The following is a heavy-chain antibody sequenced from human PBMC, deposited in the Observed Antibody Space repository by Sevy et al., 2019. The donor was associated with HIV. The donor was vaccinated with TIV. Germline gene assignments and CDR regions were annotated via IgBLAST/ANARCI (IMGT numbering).Heavy chain of an antibody. CDR1: GFSFDDYA. CDR2: ISWNSNRI. V-gene: IGHV3-9*01. CDR3: AKDKFGKWYSGNPGGFHM. J-gene: IGHJ3*02. Sequence: GGSLRLSCAASGFSFDDYAMHWVRQAPGKGLEWVSGISWNSNRIDYGDSVKGRFTVSRDNAKNTLYLQMNSLRAEDTALHYCAKDKFGKWYSGNPGGFHMWGQGTMVTVSS. D-gene: IGHD1-26*01.